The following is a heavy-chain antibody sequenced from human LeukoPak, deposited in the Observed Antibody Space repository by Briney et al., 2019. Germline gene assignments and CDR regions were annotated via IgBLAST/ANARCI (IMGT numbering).Heavy chain of an antibody. J-gene: IGHJ4*01. V-gene: IGHV4-59*01. D-gene: IGHD3-10*01. CDR1: GGSISSYY. CDR2: IYYSGST. Sequence: SETLSLTCTVSGGSISSYYWSWIRQPPGKGLEWIGYIYYSGSTNYNPPLKSRVTISVDTSKNQFSLKLSSVTAADTAVYYCATDYYGSGSYSHWGQETWSPSPQ. CDR3: ATDYYGSGSYSH.